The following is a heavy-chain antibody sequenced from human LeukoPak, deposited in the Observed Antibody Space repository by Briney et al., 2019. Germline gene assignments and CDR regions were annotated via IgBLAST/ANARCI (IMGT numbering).Heavy chain of an antibody. CDR2: IYHSGST. CDR1: GYSISSGYY. V-gene: IGHV4-38-2*02. D-gene: IGHD5-18*01. CDR3: ARATAMVLFDY. J-gene: IGHJ4*02. Sequence: SETLSLTCTVSGYSISSGYYWGWIRQPPGKGLEWIGSIYHSGSTHYNPSLKSRVTISVDTSKNQFSLKLSSVTAADTAVYYCARATAMVLFDYWGQGTLVTVSS.